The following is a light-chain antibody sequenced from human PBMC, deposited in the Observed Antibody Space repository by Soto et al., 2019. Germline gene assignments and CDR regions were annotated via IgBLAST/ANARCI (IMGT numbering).Light chain of an antibody. CDR3: QKYNSDPLLT. V-gene: IGKV1-27*01. Sequence: DIQMTQSPSSLSASVGDRVTITCRASQGISNYLAWYHQKPGKVPKLLIYGASTLQSGVPSRISGSGSGTDFTLTNSSLQPEDVATYCSQKYNSDPLLTFGPGTKVDIK. CDR2: GAS. CDR1: QGISNY. J-gene: IGKJ3*01.